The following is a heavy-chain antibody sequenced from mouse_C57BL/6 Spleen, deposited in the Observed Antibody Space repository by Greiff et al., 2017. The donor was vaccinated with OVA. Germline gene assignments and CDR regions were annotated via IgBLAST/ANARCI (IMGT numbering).Heavy chain of an antibody. D-gene: IGHD4-1*01. Sequence: QVQLQQPGAELVKPGASVKLSCKASGYTFTSYWMQWVKQRPGQGLEWIGEIDPSDSYTNYNQTFKGKATLTVDTSSRTAYMQLSSLTSEDSAVYYCARSRENWDTAYWGQGTLVTVSA. J-gene: IGHJ3*01. CDR2: IDPSDSYT. CDR3: ARSRENWDTAY. V-gene: IGHV1-50*01. CDR1: GYTFTSYW.